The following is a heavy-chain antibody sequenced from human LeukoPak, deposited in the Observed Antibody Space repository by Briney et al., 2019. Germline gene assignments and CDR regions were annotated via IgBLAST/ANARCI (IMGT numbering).Heavy chain of an antibody. Sequence: GASVKVSCKASGYTFTSYDINWVRQATGQGLEWMGWMNPNSGNSGYAQKFQGRVTMTRNTSISTAYMELSSLRSEDTAVYYCARTFSSGWYEYYYYYGMDVWGQGTTVTVSS. CDR3: ARTFSSGWYEYYYYYGMDV. CDR1: GYTFTSYD. V-gene: IGHV1-8*01. D-gene: IGHD6-19*01. CDR2: MNPNSGNS. J-gene: IGHJ6*02.